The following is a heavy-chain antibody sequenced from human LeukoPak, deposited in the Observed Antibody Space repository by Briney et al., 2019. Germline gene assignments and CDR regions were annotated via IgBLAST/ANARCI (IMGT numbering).Heavy chain of an antibody. Sequence: ASVKVSCKASGYTFTSYYMHWVRQAPGQGLEWMGIINPSGGSTSYAQKFQGRVTMTRDTSTSTVYMELSSLRSEDTAVYYCARDKLDDYGGNSGIDYWGQGTLVTVSS. CDR3: ARDKLDDYGGNSGIDY. CDR1: GYTFTSYY. J-gene: IGHJ4*02. V-gene: IGHV1-46*01. D-gene: IGHD4-23*01. CDR2: INPSGGST.